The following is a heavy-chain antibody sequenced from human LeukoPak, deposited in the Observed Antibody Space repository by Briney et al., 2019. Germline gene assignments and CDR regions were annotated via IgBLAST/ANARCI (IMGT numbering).Heavy chain of an antibody. D-gene: IGHD6-13*01. J-gene: IGHJ3*02. V-gene: IGHV4-59*08. CDR1: GVSISSSS. Sequence: SETLSLTCSVSGVSISSSSWSWIRQPPGKGLEWIGYIFYSGGTNYNPSLKSRVTISVDTSKNQFSLKLSSVTAADTAVYYCARRVAADRNDAFDIWGQGTMVTVSS. CDR3: ARRVAADRNDAFDI. CDR2: IFYSGGT.